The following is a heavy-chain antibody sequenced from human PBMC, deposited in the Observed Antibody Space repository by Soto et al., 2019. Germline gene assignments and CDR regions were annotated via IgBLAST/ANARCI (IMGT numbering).Heavy chain of an antibody. CDR1: GGSISSGGYY. D-gene: IGHD2-15*01. Sequence: QVQLQESGPGLVKPSQTLSLTCTVSGGSISSGGYYWSWIRQHPGKGLEWIGYIYYSGSTYYNPSLKGRVTISVDTSKNQFSLKLSSVTAADTAVYYCASLCSGGSCYRGDAFDIWGQGTMVTVSS. CDR2: IYYSGST. CDR3: ASLCSGGSCYRGDAFDI. J-gene: IGHJ3*02. V-gene: IGHV4-31*03.